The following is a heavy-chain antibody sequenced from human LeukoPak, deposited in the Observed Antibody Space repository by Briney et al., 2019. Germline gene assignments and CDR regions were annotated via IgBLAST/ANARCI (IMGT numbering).Heavy chain of an antibody. D-gene: IGHD3-10*01. CDR3: ARDALYYYGSGSLRWFDP. Sequence: ASVTVSCKASGYTFTSYGISWVRQAPGQGLEWMGWISAYNGNTNYAQKLQGGVTMTTDTSTSTAYMELRSLRSDDTAVYYCARDALYYYGSGSLRWFDPWGQGTLVTVSS. V-gene: IGHV1-18*01. CDR1: GYTFTSYG. CDR2: ISAYNGNT. J-gene: IGHJ5*02.